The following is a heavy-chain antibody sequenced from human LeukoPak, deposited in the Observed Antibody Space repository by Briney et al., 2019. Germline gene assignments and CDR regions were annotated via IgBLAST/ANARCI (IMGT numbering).Heavy chain of an antibody. V-gene: IGHV4-59*12. Sequence: TSETLSLTCNVSGGSIRGYYWSWIRQPPGKGLEWIGYIYSSGSTNYNPSLKSRATISGDTSKNQFSLKLSSVTAADTAVYYCARGGYDYVRGDLDYWGQGTLVTVSS. J-gene: IGHJ4*02. CDR2: IYSSGST. CDR1: GGSIRGYY. D-gene: IGHD5-12*01. CDR3: ARGGYDYVRGDLDY.